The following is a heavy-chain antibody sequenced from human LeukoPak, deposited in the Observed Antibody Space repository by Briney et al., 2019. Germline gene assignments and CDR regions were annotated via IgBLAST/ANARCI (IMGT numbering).Heavy chain of an antibody. CDR2: ISGSGGST. Sequence: GGSLRLSCAASGFTFSSYAMSWVRQAPGKGLEWVSAISGSGGSTYYADSVKGRLTISRDNSKNTLYLQMNSLRAEDTAVYYCAKPPSYYKDAFDIWGQGTMVTVSS. J-gene: IGHJ3*02. V-gene: IGHV3-23*01. D-gene: IGHD1-26*01. CDR1: GFTFSSYA. CDR3: AKPPSYYKDAFDI.